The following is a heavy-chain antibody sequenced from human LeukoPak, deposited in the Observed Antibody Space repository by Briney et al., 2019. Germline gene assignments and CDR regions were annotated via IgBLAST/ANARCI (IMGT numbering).Heavy chain of an antibody. CDR1: GFTVSSNY. CDR2: IYSGGST. V-gene: IGHV3-66*02. Sequence: GGPLRLSCAASGFTVSSNYMSWVRQAPGKGLEWVSVIYSGGSTYYADSVKGRFTISRDNSKNTLYLQMNSLSAEDTAVYYCARGRRGSGYYLDYWGQGTLVTVSS. CDR3: ARGRRGSGYYLDY. J-gene: IGHJ4*02. D-gene: IGHD5-12*01.